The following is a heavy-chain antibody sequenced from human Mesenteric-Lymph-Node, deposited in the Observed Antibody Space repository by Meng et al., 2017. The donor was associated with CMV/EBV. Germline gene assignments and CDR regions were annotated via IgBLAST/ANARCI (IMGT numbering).Heavy chain of an antibody. CDR2: INPSGGTI. J-gene: IGHJ4*02. Sequence: ASVKVSCKASGYTFTSYDINWVRQATGQGREWMGIINPSGGTISNEQKFQGRVTLTKDTSTSTVYMELSSLIYEDTAVYYCARVAGYCGSTICYVGPYDYWGQGTLVTVSS. CDR1: GYTFTSYD. V-gene: IGHV1-46*01. D-gene: IGHD2-2*01. CDR3: ARVAGYCGSTICYVGPYDY.